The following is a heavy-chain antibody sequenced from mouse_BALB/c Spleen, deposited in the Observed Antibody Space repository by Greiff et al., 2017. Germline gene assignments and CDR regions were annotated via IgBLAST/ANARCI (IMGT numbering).Heavy chain of an antibody. J-gene: IGHJ3*01. CDR2: ISYSGST. V-gene: IGHV3-2*02. CDR3: ARFPIYDGYPFAY. D-gene: IGHD2-3*01. CDR1: GYSITSDYA. Sequence: DVQLQESGPGLVKPSQSLSLTCTVTGYSITSDYAWNWIRQFPGNKLEWMGYISYSGSTSYNPSLKSRISITRDTSKNQFFLQLNSVTTEDTATYYCARFPIYDGYPFAYWGQGTLVTVSA.